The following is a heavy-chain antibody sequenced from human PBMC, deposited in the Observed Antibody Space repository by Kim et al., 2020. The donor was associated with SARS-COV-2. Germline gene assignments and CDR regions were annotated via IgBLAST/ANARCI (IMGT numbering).Heavy chain of an antibody. Sequence: ASVKVSCKASGYSFTNYYMHWVRQAPGQGLEWMGLINPSGGATSYTQKFQGRVTMTRDTSTSTVYMELSSLTSDDTAVYYCARERGAYSSSWFLHYYYGMDVWGQGTTVTVSS. CDR1: GYSFTNYY. J-gene: IGHJ6*02. CDR3: ARERGAYSSSWFLHYYYGMDV. D-gene: IGHD6-13*01. CDR2: INPSGGAT. V-gene: IGHV1-46*01.